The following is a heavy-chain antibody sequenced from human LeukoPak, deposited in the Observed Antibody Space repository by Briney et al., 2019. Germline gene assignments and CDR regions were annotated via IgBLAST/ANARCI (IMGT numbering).Heavy chain of an antibody. Sequence: SQTLSLTCAVSGGSISSGGYYWSWIRQPPGKGLEWIGYIYYSGSTNYNPSLKSRVTISVDTSKNQFSLKLSSVTAADTAVYYCARGGVVRGVLGGMDVWGQGTTVTVSS. D-gene: IGHD3-10*01. CDR1: GGSISSGGYY. CDR2: IYYSGST. J-gene: IGHJ6*02. CDR3: ARGGVVRGVLGGMDV. V-gene: IGHV4-61*08.